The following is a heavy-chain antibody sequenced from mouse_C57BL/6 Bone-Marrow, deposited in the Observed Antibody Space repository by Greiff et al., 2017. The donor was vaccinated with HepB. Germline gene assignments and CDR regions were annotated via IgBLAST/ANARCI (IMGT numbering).Heavy chain of an antibody. Sequence: EVQLQQSGPELVKPGASVKIFCKASGYTFTDYYMNWVKQSHGKSPEWIGDINPNNGGTSNNQMFKGKATLTVDKSSSTSYRELRILTPEDSAVYSSSSYCSYAYTMDYWGQGTSVTVSS. V-gene: IGHV1-26*01. CDR3: SSYCSYAYTMDY. CDR2: INPNNGGT. D-gene: IGHD2-12*01. CDR1: GYTFTDYY. J-gene: IGHJ4*01.